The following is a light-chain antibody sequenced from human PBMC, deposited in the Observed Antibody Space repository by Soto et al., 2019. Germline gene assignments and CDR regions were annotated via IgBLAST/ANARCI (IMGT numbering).Light chain of an antibody. J-gene: IGKJ1*01. CDR3: QQYNSYPWT. Sequence: DIQMTQSPSTLSASVGDRVTITCRASQSISSWLAWYQQKPGKAPKLLIYKASSLESGVPSRFSGSGSGTEVTLTISSLQPHDFVTYYCQQYNSYPWTFGQGTKVKIK. CDR2: KAS. CDR1: QSISSW. V-gene: IGKV1-5*03.